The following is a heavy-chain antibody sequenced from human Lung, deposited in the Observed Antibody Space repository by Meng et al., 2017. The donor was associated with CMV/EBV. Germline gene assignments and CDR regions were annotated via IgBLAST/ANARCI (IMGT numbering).Heavy chain of an antibody. CDR1: GYTVTNYG. CDR2: INAYNGDT. D-gene: IGHD1-26*01. Sequence: QAQRVRYGGEVKKPGASVKVSGKASGYTVTNYGITWVRQAPGQGLEWMGWINAYNGDTNYAQTLQGRVTMTTDTSTSTAYMELRSLRSDDTAVYYCARVEVGITSGDYWGQGTLVTVSS. CDR3: ARVEVGITSGDY. J-gene: IGHJ4*02. V-gene: IGHV1-18*01.